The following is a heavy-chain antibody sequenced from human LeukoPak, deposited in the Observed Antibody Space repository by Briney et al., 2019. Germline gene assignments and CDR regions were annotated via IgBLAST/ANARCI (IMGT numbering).Heavy chain of an antibody. Sequence: PGGSLRLSCAASGFTFSSYGMHWVRQAPGKGLEWVAVIWYDGSNKYYADSVKGRFTISRDNSKNTLYLQMNSLRAEDTAVYYCARDGPRKAVVVSWAFDYWGQGTLVTVSS. CDR2: IWYDGSNK. D-gene: IGHD3-22*01. J-gene: IGHJ4*02. V-gene: IGHV3-33*01. CDR1: GFTFSSYG. CDR3: ARDGPRKAVVVSWAFDY.